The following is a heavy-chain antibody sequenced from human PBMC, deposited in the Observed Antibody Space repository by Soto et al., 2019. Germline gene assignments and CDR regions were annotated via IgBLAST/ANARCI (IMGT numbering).Heavy chain of an antibody. CDR1: GGSFSGYY. Sequence: SETLSLTCAVYGGSFSGYYWSWIRQPPGKGLEWIGEINHSGSTNYNPSLKSRVTISVDTSKNQFSLKLSSVTAADTAVYYCARGPITTVTTSYYYYYMDVWGKGTTVTVSS. V-gene: IGHV4-34*01. D-gene: IGHD4-17*01. J-gene: IGHJ6*03. CDR3: ARGPITTVTTSYYYYYMDV. CDR2: INHSGST.